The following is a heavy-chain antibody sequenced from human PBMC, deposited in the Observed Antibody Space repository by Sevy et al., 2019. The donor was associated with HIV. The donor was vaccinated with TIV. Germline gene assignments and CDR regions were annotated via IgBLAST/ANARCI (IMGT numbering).Heavy chain of an antibody. CDR2: ISSSSNDM. CDR1: GFIFINYN. Sequence: GGSLRLSCAASGFIFINYNMHWVRQAPGKGLEWVSFISSSSNDMYYANSLKGRFTTSRANAKNSLYLQMNSLRAEDTAVYYCARKMELLVPDYWGQGTLVTVSS. CDR3: ARKMELLVPDY. J-gene: IGHJ4*02. V-gene: IGHV3-21*01. D-gene: IGHD2-21*02.